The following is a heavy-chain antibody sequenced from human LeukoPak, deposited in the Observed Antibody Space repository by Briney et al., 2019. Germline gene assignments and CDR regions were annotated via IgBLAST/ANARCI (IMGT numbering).Heavy chain of an antibody. V-gene: IGHV3-48*03. Sequence: GGSLRLSCAGSGFTFSSYEMNWVRQAPGKGLEWVSYISSGGSTIYYADSVKGRFTISRDNAKNSLYLQMNSLRAEDTAVYYCARERAARSRVDYWGQGTLVTVSS. J-gene: IGHJ4*02. CDR2: ISSGGSTI. CDR3: ARERAARSRVDY. CDR1: GFTFSSYE. D-gene: IGHD6-6*01.